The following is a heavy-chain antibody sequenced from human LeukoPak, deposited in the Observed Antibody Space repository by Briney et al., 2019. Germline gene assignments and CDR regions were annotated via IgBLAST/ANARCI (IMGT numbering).Heavy chain of an antibody. D-gene: IGHD3-22*01. V-gene: IGHV3-33*06. CDR3: AKLSPRGSEVVVITSFDY. CDR1: GFTFSRYG. CDR2: ILFDGSNK. Sequence: PGGSLRLSCAASGFTFSRYGMHWVRQAPGKGLEWVAVILFDGSNKYYADSVKGRFTISRDNSKNTLYLQMNSLRAEDTAVYYCAKLSPRGSEVVVITSFDYWGQGTLVTVSS. J-gene: IGHJ4*02.